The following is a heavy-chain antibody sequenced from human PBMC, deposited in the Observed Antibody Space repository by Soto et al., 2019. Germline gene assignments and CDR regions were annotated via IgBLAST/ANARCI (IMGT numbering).Heavy chain of an antibody. CDR2: IHYNGNT. Sequence: SLTMSVPCTVSGDSSSSYSWSWIRKPPGKGLEWIGNIHYNGNTKYSPSLKSRVTMSVDTSKNHFSLKLISVTTADTAVYFCAREGNLGRWIQPLDSWGQGTLVTVSS. J-gene: IGHJ4*02. D-gene: IGHD2-2*03. CDR3: AREGNLGRWIQPLDS. V-gene: IGHV4-59*01. CDR1: GDSSSSYS.